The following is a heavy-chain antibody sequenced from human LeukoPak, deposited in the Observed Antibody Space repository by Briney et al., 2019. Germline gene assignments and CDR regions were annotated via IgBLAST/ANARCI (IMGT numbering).Heavy chain of an antibody. Sequence: RGSLRLSCAASRFTPSSYGMQWVPHGPGKRLGRVSFIWDEGNNEYYADSVQGRFTISRDNSKNTLYLQMTSLRAEDTAVYYCAKILSGPLGDYGHYVHLHYWGQGTLVTVSS. V-gene: IGHV3-30*02. J-gene: IGHJ4*02. D-gene: IGHD4-17*01. CDR1: RFTPSSYG. CDR3: AKILSGPLGDYGHYVHLHY. CDR2: IWDEGNNE.